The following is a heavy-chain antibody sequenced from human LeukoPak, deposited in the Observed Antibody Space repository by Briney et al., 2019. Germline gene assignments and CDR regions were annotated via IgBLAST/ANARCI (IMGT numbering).Heavy chain of an antibody. V-gene: IGHV4-38-2*02. CDR1: DYSIISDYY. Sequence: SETLSLTCGVSDYSIISDYYWGWIRQPPGKGLEWIGSIYHNGSTYYNPSLKSRVTISVDTSKNQFSLKLTSVTAADTAVYYCAREGTSGTNWFDPWGQGTLVTVSS. J-gene: IGHJ5*02. CDR2: IYHNGST. D-gene: IGHD3-10*01. CDR3: AREGTSGTNWFDP.